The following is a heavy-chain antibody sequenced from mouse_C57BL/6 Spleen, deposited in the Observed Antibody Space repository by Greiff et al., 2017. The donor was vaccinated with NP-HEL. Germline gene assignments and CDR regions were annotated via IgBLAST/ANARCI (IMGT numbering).Heavy chain of an antibody. J-gene: IGHJ4*01. CDR3: ARLGDYDEGNAMDY. Sequence: QVQLQQSGAELVKPGASVKISCKASGYAFSSYWMNWVKQRPGKGLEWIGQIYPGDGDTNYNGKFKGKATLTADKSSSTAYMQLSSLTSEESAVYFCARLGDYDEGNAMDYWGQGTSVTVSS. D-gene: IGHD2-4*01. CDR2: IYPGDGDT. CDR1: GYAFSSYW. V-gene: IGHV1-80*01.